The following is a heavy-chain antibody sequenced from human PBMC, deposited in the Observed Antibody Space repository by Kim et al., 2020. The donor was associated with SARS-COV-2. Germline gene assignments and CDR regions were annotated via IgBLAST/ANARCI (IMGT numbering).Heavy chain of an antibody. Sequence: SVKVSCKASGFTFTSSAVQWVRQARGQRLEWIGWIVVGSGNTNYAQKFQERVTITRDMSTSTAYMELSSLRSEDTAVYYCAAEYSGSFGGAFDIWGQGTMVTVSS. CDR2: IVVGSGNT. V-gene: IGHV1-58*01. J-gene: IGHJ3*02. D-gene: IGHD1-26*01. CDR3: AAEYSGSFGGAFDI. CDR1: GFTFTSSA.